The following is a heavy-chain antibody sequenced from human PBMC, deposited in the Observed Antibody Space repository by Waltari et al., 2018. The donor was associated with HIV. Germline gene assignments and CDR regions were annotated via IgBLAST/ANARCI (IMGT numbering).Heavy chain of an antibody. CDR2: INPNSGGT. J-gene: IGHJ6*03. V-gene: IGHV1-2*06. D-gene: IGHD6-6*01. CDR1: GYTFTGYY. CDR3: ARERLFSSSSVDFYYFMDV. Sequence: QVQLVQSGAEVKKPGAAVKVSCKASGYTFTGYYIPWVRPAPGQGLEWMGRINPNSGGTNYTQKFQGRVTMTRDTSISTAYMEVSRLTSDDTAVYFCARERLFSSSSVDFYYFMDVWGNGTTVTVSS.